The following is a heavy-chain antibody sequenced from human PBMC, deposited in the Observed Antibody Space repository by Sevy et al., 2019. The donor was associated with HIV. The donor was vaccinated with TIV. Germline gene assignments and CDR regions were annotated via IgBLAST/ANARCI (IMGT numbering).Heavy chain of an antibody. CDR2: IYYSGST. D-gene: IGHD3-22*01. CDR3: ARASSGYYYFYYYGMDV. J-gene: IGHJ6*02. V-gene: IGHV4-61*01. Sequence: SETLSLTCTVSGGSVSSGSYYWSWIRQPPGKGLEWIGYIYYSGSTNYNPSLKSRVTISVDTSKNQFSLKLSSVTAADTAGYYCARASSGYYYFYYYGMDVWGQGTTVTVSS. CDR1: GGSVSSGSYY.